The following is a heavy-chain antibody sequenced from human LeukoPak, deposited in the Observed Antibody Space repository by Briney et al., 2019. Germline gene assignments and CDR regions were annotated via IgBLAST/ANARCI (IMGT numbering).Heavy chain of an antibody. J-gene: IGHJ4*02. CDR3: ARFTLNYYDSSFDY. V-gene: IGHV4-30-4*01. CDR1: GGSISSGDYY. CDR2: IYYSGST. D-gene: IGHD3-22*01. Sequence: SETLSLTCTVSGGSISSGDYYWSWIRQPPGKGLEWIGYIYYSGSTYYNPSLKSRVTITVDTSKNQFSLKLSSVTAADTAVYYCARFTLNYYDSSFDYWGQGTLVTVSS.